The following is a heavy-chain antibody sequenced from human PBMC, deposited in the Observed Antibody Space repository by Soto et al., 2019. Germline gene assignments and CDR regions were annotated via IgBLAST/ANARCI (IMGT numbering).Heavy chain of an antibody. D-gene: IGHD2-2*01. J-gene: IGHJ4*02. CDR2: INPNSGGA. CDR3: ARLTVPLDIVVLPAASFDF. Sequence: ASVKVSCKASGYTFTAYYIHWVRQAPGQGLEWMGWINPNSGGANYAQKFQGRVAMTRDTSISTAYMELSRLRSDDTAVYYCARLTVPLDIVVLPAASFDFWGQGALVTVSS. V-gene: IGHV1-2*02. CDR1: GYTFTAYY.